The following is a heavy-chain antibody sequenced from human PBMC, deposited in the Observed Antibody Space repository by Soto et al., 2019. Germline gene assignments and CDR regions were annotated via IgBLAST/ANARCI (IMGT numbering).Heavy chain of an antibody. Sequence: QITLKESGPTLVKPKQTLTLTCTFSGFSLSTSGVCVGLIRQPPGKALEWLALLYWDDDKRSSPSLKSRLPITKDTSKNQVVLTMTNMDPVDTATYYCAHRRTNWFDPWGQGTLVTVSS. CDR2: LYWDDDK. CDR1: GFSLSTSGVC. CDR3: AHRRTNWFDP. V-gene: IGHV2-5*02. J-gene: IGHJ5*02.